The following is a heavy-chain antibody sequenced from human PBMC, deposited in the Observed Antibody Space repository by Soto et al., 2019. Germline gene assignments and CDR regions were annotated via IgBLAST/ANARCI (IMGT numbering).Heavy chain of an antibody. Sequence: SETLSLTCAVSGGSISSGGYSWSWILQPPGKGLEWIGYIYHSGSTYYNPSLKSRVTISVDRSKNQFSLKLSSVTAADTAVYYCARELGPRYGMDVWGQGTTVTVSS. CDR3: ARELGPRYGMDV. V-gene: IGHV4-30-2*01. CDR2: IYHSGST. D-gene: IGHD7-27*01. CDR1: GGSISSGGYS. J-gene: IGHJ6*02.